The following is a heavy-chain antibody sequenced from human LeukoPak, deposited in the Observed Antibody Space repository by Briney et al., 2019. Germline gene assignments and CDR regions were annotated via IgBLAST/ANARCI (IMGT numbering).Heavy chain of an antibody. J-gene: IGHJ2*01. CDR1: GSSVSTFY. CDR2: VHDTGST. D-gene: IGHD1-26*01. Sequence: PSETLSLTCIVSGSSVSTFYWSWLRQSPGTGLEWIGFVHDTGSTAYSPSLKSRVTISLETSKNQLSLMLTSVTAADTAMYYCARGSTDVYWYLDVWGRGTLVTASS. V-gene: IGHV4-59*02. CDR3: ARGSTDVYWYLDV.